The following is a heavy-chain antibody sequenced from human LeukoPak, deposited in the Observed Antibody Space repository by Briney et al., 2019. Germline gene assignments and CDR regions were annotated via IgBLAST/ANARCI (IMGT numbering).Heavy chain of an antibody. V-gene: IGHV4-4*07. D-gene: IGHD6-13*01. CDR1: GGSISSYY. CDR3: ARGVSVSPFYYYYYMDV. CDR2: IYTSGST. J-gene: IGHJ6*03. Sequence: SETLSLTCTVSGGSISSYYGSWIRQPAGKGLEWIGRIYTSGSTNYNPSLKSRVTMSVDTSKNQFSLKRSPVTATYTAVYYWARGVSVSPFYYYYYMDVWGKGTTVTVSS.